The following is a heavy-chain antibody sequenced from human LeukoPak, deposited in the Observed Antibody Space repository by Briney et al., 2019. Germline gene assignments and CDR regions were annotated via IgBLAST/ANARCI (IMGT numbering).Heavy chain of an antibody. CDR3: AKDSLKYSSGWYGGWFDY. Sequence: PGGSLRLSCAASGFTFSSYGMHWVRQAPGKGLEGVAFIRYEGSNKYYADSVKGRFTISRDNSKNTLYLQMNSLRAEDTAVYYCAKDSLKYSSGWYGGWFDYWGQGTLVTVSS. CDR2: IRYEGSNK. CDR1: GFTFSSYG. J-gene: IGHJ4*02. V-gene: IGHV3-30*02. D-gene: IGHD6-19*01.